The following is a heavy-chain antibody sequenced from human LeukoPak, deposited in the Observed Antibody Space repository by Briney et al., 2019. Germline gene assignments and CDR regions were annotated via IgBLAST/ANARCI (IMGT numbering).Heavy chain of an antibody. D-gene: IGHD5-18*01. CDR2: FDPEGGEA. V-gene: IGHV1-24*01. CDR1: GCTLTELS. J-gene: IGHJ6*03. Sequence: ASVKVSCKVSGCTLTELSMHWVRQAPGKGLEWMGGFDPEGGEAIYAQKFQGRVTMTEDTSTDTAYMALSSLRSEDTAVYYCATGPISYSYGYIYYHYMDVWGKGTTVTVSS. CDR3: ATGPISYSYGYIYYHYMDV.